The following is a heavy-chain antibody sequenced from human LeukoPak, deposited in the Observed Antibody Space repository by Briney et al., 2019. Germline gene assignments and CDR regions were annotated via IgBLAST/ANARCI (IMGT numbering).Heavy chain of an antibody. D-gene: IGHD2-2*01. J-gene: IGHJ6*03. CDR2: INHIGTT. V-gene: IGHV4-34*01. CDR1: GESFSDFY. Sequence: SETLSLTCAVYGESFSDFYWSWIRQPPGGGLEWIGEINHIGTTKYNPSLKSRGTISVDSSKSQFSLKLSSVTAADTAVYYCAARGYIVVVPAAKGGGPDNSYYYMDVWGKGTTVTISS. CDR3: AARGYIVVVPAAKGGGPDNSYYYMDV.